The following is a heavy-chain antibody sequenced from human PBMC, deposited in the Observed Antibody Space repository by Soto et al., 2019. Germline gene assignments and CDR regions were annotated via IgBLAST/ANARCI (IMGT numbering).Heavy chain of an antibody. CDR2: IIPIFGTA. J-gene: IGHJ4*02. CDR3: ARDGGGGSSEFYFDY. Sequence: SVKVSCKASGGTFSSYAISWVRQAPGQGLEWMGGIIPIFGTANYAQKFQGRVTITADESTSTAYMELSSLRSEDTAVYYCARDGGGGSSEFYFDYWGQGTLVTVSS. D-gene: IGHD1-26*01. V-gene: IGHV1-69*13. CDR1: GGTFSSYA.